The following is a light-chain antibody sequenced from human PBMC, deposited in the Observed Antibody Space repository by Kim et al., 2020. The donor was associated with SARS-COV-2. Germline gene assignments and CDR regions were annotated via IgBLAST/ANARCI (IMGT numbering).Light chain of an antibody. CDR2: DNN. CDR1: SSNIGNNY. Sequence: QSVLTQPPSVSAAPGQGVTISCSENSSNIGNNYVSWYQQFPGTVPKLLIYDNNKRPSGIPDRFSGSKSGTSATLGITGLQTGDEADYHCGTWDTSLTAGVFGGGTKLTVL. J-gene: IGLJ2*01. CDR3: GTWDTSLTAGV. V-gene: IGLV1-51*01.